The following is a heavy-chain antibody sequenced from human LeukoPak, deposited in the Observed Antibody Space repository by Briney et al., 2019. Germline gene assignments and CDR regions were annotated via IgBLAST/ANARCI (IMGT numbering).Heavy chain of an antibody. CDR2: IKQDGSEK. CDR1: GFTFSSYW. J-gene: IGHJ4*02. Sequence: GGSLRLSCAASGFTFSSYWISWVRQAPGKGLEWVANIKQDGSEKYYVDSVKGRFTISRDNAKNSLYLQMNSLRAEDTAVYYCAVGVDYWGQGTLVTVSS. V-gene: IGHV3-7*01. CDR3: AVGVDY.